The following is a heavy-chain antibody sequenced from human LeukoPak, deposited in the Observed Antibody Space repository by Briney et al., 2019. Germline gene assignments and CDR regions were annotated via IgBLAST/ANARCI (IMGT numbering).Heavy chain of an antibody. CDR1: GFAFSSYA. Sequence: GGSLRLSCAASGFAFSSYAMSWVRQAPGKGLEWVSGTTFSGGTTYYADSVKGRFTISRDNSKNTLYLQMNSLRAEDTAVYYCAKDLPSSDWGQGNLVTVSS. J-gene: IGHJ1*01. CDR2: TTFSGGTT. D-gene: IGHD5/OR15-5a*01. V-gene: IGHV3-23*01. CDR3: AKDLPSSD.